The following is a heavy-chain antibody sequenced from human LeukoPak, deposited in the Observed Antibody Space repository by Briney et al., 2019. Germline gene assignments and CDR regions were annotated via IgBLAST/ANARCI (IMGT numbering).Heavy chain of an antibody. J-gene: IGHJ3*02. CDR1: GGSISSGSYY. Sequence: SETLSLTCTVSGGSISSGSYYWSWIRQPAGKGLEWIGRIYTSGSTNYNPSLKSRVTISVDTSKNQFSLKLSSVTAADTAVYYCAREVGLQGAFDIWGQGTMVTVSS. V-gene: IGHV4-61*02. CDR3: AREVGLQGAFDI. D-gene: IGHD4-11*01. CDR2: IYTSGST.